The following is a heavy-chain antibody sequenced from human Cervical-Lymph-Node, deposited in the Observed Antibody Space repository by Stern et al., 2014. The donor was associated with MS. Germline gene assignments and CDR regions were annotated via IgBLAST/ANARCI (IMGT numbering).Heavy chain of an antibody. CDR3: ARQTTAWASDV. V-gene: IGHV5-51*01. CDR2: IHPGDSET. Sequence: EVQLVESGAELIRPGESLKISCKGSGYKFSIYWIAWVRQMPGKGLEWMGIIHPGDSETRYSPSFQVQVTMSADKSTSTAYLQWSSLNASDTAMYFCARQTTAWASDVWGQGTLVTVSS. CDR1: GYKFSIYW. J-gene: IGHJ4*02. D-gene: IGHD1-14*01.